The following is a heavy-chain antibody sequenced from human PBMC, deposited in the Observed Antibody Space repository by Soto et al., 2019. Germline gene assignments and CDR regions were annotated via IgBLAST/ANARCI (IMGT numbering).Heavy chain of an antibody. J-gene: IGHJ4*02. V-gene: IGHV1-18*04. CDR2: ISPETGKT. CDR3: TRDLFFIPASSVTTADF. CDR1: GYTFSSFG. Sequence: VELVQSGAEVKKPGASVRVSCKASGYTFSSFGLSWVRQAPGQGPEWMGWISPETGKTEYSHKFQGRVTMTTDTSTRTLFLDLGSLTSDDTAVYYCTRDLFFIPASSVTTADFWGQGTRVTVSS. D-gene: IGHD4-17*01.